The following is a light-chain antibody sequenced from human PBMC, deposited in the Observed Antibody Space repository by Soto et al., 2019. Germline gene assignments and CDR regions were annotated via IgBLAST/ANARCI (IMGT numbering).Light chain of an antibody. Sequence: SSELTQPPSVSVAPGKTASINCGGNNIGSKSVHWYQQKPGQAPALVIYYDSDRPSGIPERFSGSNSDNTAPLTIRRVEAGDEGDYYCPVWDSSSDHPVFGGGTKLTVL. V-gene: IGLV3-21*04. CDR2: YDS. CDR3: PVWDSSSDHPV. CDR1: NIGSKS. J-gene: IGLJ2*01.